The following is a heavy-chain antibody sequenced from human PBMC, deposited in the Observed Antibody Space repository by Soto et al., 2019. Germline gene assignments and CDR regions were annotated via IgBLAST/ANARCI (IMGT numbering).Heavy chain of an antibody. CDR2: MYYSGST. Sequence: QVQLRESGPGLVKPSQTLSLTCTVSGGSLNSGGYYWNWIRQHPGKGLEWIGYMYYSGSTYYNPFLRSRVIISEDTSENHFSPKLSSVTAADTAVYFCARGDRQSGYSSSWVFDYWGQGTLVNVSS. V-gene: IGHV4-31*03. D-gene: IGHD6-13*01. J-gene: IGHJ4*02. CDR1: GGSLNSGGYY. CDR3: ARGDRQSGYSSSWVFDY.